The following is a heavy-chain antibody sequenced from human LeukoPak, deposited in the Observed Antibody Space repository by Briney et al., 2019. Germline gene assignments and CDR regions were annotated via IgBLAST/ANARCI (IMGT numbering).Heavy chain of an antibody. CDR2: IIPIFGTA. J-gene: IGHJ6*02. D-gene: IGHD2-21*02. V-gene: IGHV1-69*13. Sequence: EASVKVSCKASGGTFSSYAISWVRQAPGQGLEWMGGIIPIFGTANYAQKFQGRVTITADESTSTAYMELSSLRSEDTAVYYCARDVTANPLGVYYYGMDVWGQGTTVTVSS. CDR1: GGTFSSYA. CDR3: ARDVTANPLGVYYYGMDV.